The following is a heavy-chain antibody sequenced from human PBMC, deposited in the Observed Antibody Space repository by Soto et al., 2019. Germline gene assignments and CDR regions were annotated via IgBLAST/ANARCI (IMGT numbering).Heavy chain of an antibody. V-gene: IGHV4-34*01. CDR2: INHSGST. CDR3: ARGRLTMVRGYNYYYYYMDV. J-gene: IGHJ6*03. D-gene: IGHD3-10*01. Sequence: PSETLSLTCAVYGGSFSGYCWSWIRQPPGKGLEWIGEINHSGSTNYNPSLKSRVTISVDTSKNQFSLKLSSVTAADTAVYYCARGRLTMVRGYNYYYYYMDVWGKGTTVTVSS. CDR1: GGSFSGYC.